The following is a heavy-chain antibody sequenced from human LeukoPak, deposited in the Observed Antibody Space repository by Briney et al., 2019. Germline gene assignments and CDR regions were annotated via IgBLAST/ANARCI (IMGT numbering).Heavy chain of an antibody. CDR1: GFTFSDFG. Sequence: PGGSLRLSCAASGFTFSDFGMHWVRQAPGKGLERVTFIRSDGNNEYYGGSVKGRFTISRDNAKNTLYLQMNSLRAEDTAVYYCARDRGSTEFDYWGQGTLVTVSS. D-gene: IGHD1-26*01. CDR3: ARDRGSTEFDY. CDR2: IRSDGNNE. V-gene: IGHV3-30*02. J-gene: IGHJ4*02.